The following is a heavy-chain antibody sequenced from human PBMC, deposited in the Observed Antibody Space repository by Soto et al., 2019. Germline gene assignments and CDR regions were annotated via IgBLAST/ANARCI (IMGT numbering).Heavy chain of an antibody. CDR3: ARVVRYGGYHRPPDY. CDR2: INHSGST. D-gene: IGHD5-12*01. CDR1: GGSFSGYY. J-gene: IGHJ4*02. V-gene: IGHV4-34*01. Sequence: QVQLQQWGAGLLKPSETLSLTCAVYGGSFSGYYWSWIRQPPGKGLEWIGEINHSGSTNYNPSLKSRVTISVDTSKNQFSLKLSSVTAADTAVYYCARVVRYGGYHRPPDYWGQGTLVTVSS.